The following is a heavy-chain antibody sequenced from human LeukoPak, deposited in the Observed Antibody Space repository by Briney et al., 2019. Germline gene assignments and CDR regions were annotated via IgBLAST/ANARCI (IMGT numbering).Heavy chain of an antibody. Sequence: GGSLRLSCAASGLTFRTHWMNWVRQAPGKGLEWVANIKPDGSETYYVDSVKGRFTVTRDNAQSSLHLQMDSLRGEDTAVYYCHAGGGYWGQGTLVTVSS. J-gene: IGHJ4*02. V-gene: IGHV3-7*01. CDR2: IKPDGSET. CDR3: HAGGGY. CDR1: GLTFRTHW. D-gene: IGHD2-2*01.